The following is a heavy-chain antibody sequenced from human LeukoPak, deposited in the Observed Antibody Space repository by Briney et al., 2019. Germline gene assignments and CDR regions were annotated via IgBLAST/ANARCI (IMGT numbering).Heavy chain of an antibody. V-gene: IGHV3-30-3*01. J-gene: IGHJ6*02. Sequence: GSLRLSCAASGFTFSSYAMHWVRQAPGKGLEWVAVISYDGSNKYYADSVKGRFTISRDNSKNTLYLQMNSLRAEDTAVYYCARDLTYYYDSSGYYFGAPMDVWGQGTTVTVSS. CDR2: ISYDGSNK. CDR3: ARDLTYYYDSSGYYFGAPMDV. D-gene: IGHD3-22*01. CDR1: GFTFSSYA.